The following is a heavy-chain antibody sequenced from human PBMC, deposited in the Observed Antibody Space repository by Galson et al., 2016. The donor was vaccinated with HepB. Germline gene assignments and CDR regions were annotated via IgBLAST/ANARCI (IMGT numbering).Heavy chain of an antibody. CDR2: IDPSDSYT. CDR1: GYSFSNYW. J-gene: IGHJ4*02. CDR3: ATSAPGVVIRFDS. Sequence: QSGAEVKQPGESLKISCQGSGYSFSNYWVNWVRQMPGQGLEWMGRIDPSDSYTNYSPSFEGHVTISADKPLSTAYLQWSRLKASDTAMYYCATSAPGVVIRFDSWGQGTPVTVSS. D-gene: IGHD3-3*01. V-gene: IGHV5-10-1*01.